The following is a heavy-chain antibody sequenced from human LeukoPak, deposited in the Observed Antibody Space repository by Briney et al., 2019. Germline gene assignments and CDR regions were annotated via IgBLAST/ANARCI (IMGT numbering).Heavy chain of an antibody. CDR1: GFTFSTYA. D-gene: IGHD6-19*01. CDR3: AKGPLIEVAGTTWDY. J-gene: IGHJ4*02. CDR2: ISGGGGST. V-gene: IGHV3-23*01. Sequence: GGSLRLSCAASGFTFSTYAMGWVRQFPGKGLEWVSAISGGGGSTYYADSVKGRFTISRDNSKNTLHLQMNSLRADDTAVYYCAKGPLIEVAGTTWDYWGQGALVTVSS.